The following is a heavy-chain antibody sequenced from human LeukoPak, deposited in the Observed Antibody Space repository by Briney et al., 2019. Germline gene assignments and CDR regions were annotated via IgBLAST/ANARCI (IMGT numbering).Heavy chain of an antibody. CDR1: GFTFSSYS. V-gene: IGHV3-21*01. CDR2: ISSSSSYI. CDR3: ARDYWEGFGELLLPVAYYYYYMDV. J-gene: IGHJ6*03. D-gene: IGHD3-10*01. Sequence: PGGSLRLSCAASGFTFSSYSMNWVRQAPGKGLEWVSSISSSSSYIYYADSVKGRFTISRDNAKNSLYLQMNSLRAEDTAVYYCARDYWEGFGELLLPVAYYYYYMDVWGKGTTVTVSS.